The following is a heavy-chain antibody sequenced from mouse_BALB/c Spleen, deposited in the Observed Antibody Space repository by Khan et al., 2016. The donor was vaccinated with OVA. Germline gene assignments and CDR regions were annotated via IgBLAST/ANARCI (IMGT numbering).Heavy chain of an antibody. CDR3: ARWFDGYSSLYAMDY. CDR2: IWSDGST. V-gene: IGHV2-6*02. J-gene: IGHJ4*01. D-gene: IGHD2-3*01. CDR1: GFSLTSYG. Sequence: QVQLKESGPGLVAPSQSLSITCTVSGFSLTSYGVHWVRQPPGKGLEWLVVIWSDGSTNYNSVLKSRLSISKANSKSQVFLKMNSLQTDDTAIYYCARWFDGYSSLYAMDYWGQGTSVTVSS.